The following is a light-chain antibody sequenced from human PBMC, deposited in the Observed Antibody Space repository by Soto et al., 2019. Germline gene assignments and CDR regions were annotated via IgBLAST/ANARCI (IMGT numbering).Light chain of an antibody. J-gene: IGKJ4*01. Sequence: DIQMTQSPSSLSASVGDRVTITCRASQSISSYLNWYQQKPGKAPKLLIYAASSLQSGVPSRFSGSGSGTDFTLTISSLQPEDVATNYCQQSYSTPPVTFGGGTKVEIK. CDR1: QSISSY. CDR3: QQSYSTPPVT. V-gene: IGKV1-39*01. CDR2: AAS.